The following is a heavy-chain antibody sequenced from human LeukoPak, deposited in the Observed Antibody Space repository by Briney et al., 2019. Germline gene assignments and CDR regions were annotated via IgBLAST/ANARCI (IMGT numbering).Heavy chain of an antibody. V-gene: IGHV3-23*01. CDR3: AKRHDYDTSGYQLDY. CDR2: ISGNGGAT. J-gene: IGHJ4*02. D-gene: IGHD3-22*01. CDR1: GFTFSSYG. Sequence: GGSLRLSCAASGFTFSSYGMTWVRQAPWGGLEWISSISGNGGATYYADSVKGRFTISRDNSKNTLNMQLFSLRAEDTAVYYCAKRHDYDTSGYQLDYWGQGTLVTVSS.